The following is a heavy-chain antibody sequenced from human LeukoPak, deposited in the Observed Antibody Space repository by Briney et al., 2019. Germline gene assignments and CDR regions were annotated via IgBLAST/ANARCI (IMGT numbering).Heavy chain of an antibody. D-gene: IGHD2-2*01. J-gene: IGHJ1*01. CDR2: IFSNGRNK. V-gene: IGHV3-30*19. CDR1: GYTFSTYG. Sequence: GASLKLSCAASGYTFSTYGMHWVRQAPGKGLEWMAVIFSNGRNKGYADSVKGRFTMTRDTSKNTMYLQLNSLRAEDTAVYYCARGPHCSSTSCYSEYFHHWGQGTLVTVSS. CDR3: ARGPHCSSTSCYSEYFHH.